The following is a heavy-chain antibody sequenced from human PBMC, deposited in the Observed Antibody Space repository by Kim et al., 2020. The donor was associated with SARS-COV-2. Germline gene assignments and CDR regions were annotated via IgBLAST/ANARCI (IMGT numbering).Heavy chain of an antibody. J-gene: IGHJ6*03. CDR3: AKSDSCNSRSCNTLSYFYYYMDA. CDR1: GFTFSSYS. V-gene: IGHV3-23*01. D-gene: IGHD2-2*02. CDR2: ISGNGVGT. Sequence: GGSLRLSCAASGFTFSSYSMTWVRQAPGKGLEWVACISGNGVGTYYADSVRGRFSISRDYFKKSLYLQMNSLRVEDTAVYYCAKSDSCNSRSCNTLSYFYYYMDAWGKGTTVTVAS.